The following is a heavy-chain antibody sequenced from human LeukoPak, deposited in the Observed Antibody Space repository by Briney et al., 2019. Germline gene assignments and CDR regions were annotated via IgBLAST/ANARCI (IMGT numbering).Heavy chain of an antibody. CDR1: GVIFSDYS. V-gene: IGHV3-48*04. J-gene: IGHJ4*02. D-gene: IGHD3-10*02. CDR2: ISSTSNTI. Sequence: GGSLRLSCAASGVIFSDYSMNWVRQAPGEGLEWVADISSTSNTILYADSVKGRFSIYRDNAKKSVSLQMDSLRADDTAVYYCARDQQGATTSVRGLNDYWGQGTLVTVSS. CDR3: ARDQQGATTSVRGLNDY.